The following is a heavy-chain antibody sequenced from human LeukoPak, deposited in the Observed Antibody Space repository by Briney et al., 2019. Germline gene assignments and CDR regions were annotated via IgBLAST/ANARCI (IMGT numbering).Heavy chain of an antibody. J-gene: IGHJ4*02. CDR3: ARYSRGYSDY. V-gene: IGHV3-74*01. D-gene: IGHD2-15*01. Sequence: PGGSLRLSCAASGFTFSSNWIHWVRQAPGKGLVWVSTINSDESITRYADSVKGRFTISRDNAKNTVYLQMNSLRAEDTAVYYCARYSRGYSDYWGQGTLVTVSS. CDR1: GFTFSSNW. CDR2: INSDESIT.